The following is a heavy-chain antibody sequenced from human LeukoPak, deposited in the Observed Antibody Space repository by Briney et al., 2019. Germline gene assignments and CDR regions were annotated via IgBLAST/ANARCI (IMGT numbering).Heavy chain of an antibody. CDR2: MRRDGNEI. D-gene: IGHD2-2*01. CDR1: GFTFSTYW. J-gene: IGHJ4*02. V-gene: IGHV3-7*01. Sequence: GGSLRLSCSASGFTFSTYWMSWVRQAPGKGLEWVANMRRDGNEIYYLDSVRGRFTISRDNAKNTVYLQINSLRDEDTAVYYCARICSSTDCLIPDWGQGTLVTVSS. CDR3: ARICSSTDCLIPD.